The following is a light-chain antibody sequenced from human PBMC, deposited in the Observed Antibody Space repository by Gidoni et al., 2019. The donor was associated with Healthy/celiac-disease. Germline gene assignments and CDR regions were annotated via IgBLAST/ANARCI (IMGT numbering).Light chain of an antibody. CDR1: QSVSSN. J-gene: IGKJ1*01. Sequence: EIVMTQSPATLSVSPGERATLSCRASQSVSSNLAWYQQNPGQAPRLLIYGASTRATGIPARFSGSGSGTEFTLTISSLQSEDFAVYYCQQYNNWPWSFGQGPKVEIK. CDR2: GAS. V-gene: IGKV3-15*01. CDR3: QQYNNWPWS.